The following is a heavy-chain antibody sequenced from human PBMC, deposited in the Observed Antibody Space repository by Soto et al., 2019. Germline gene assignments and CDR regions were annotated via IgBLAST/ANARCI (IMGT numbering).Heavy chain of an antibody. Sequence: QVHLQESGPGLVKPSETLSLTCAVSGGSISGYSWSWIRQPPGKGLEWIGNIHYTGGTNYNPSLKSRLTISSDTSTIQISLQLTSVTAADTAIYYCARRTTLGTAWYPDCWGQGTLVTVSS. D-gene: IGHD6-19*01. CDR2: IHYTGGT. J-gene: IGHJ4*02. CDR1: GGSISGYS. V-gene: IGHV4-59*08. CDR3: ARRTTLGTAWYPDC.